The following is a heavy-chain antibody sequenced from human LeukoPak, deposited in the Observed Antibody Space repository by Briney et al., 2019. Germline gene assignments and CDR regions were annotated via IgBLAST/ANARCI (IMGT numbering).Heavy chain of an antibody. CDR3: ARAVATIADFDY. D-gene: IGHD5-12*01. CDR2: INPNSGGT. CDR1: GYTFTGYY. J-gene: IGHJ4*02. V-gene: IGHV1-2*06. Sequence: GASEKVSCKASGYTFTGYYMHWVRQAPGQGLEWMGRINPNSGGTNYAQKFQGRVTMTRDTSISTAYMELSRLRSDDTAVYYCARAVATIADFDYWGQGTLVTVSS.